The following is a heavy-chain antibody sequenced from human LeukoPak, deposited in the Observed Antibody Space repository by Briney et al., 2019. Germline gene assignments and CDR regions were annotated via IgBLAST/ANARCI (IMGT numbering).Heavy chain of an antibody. D-gene: IGHD1-26*01. Sequence: SETLSLTCSVSGGSISSSSHFCGWIRRPPGKGLEWIGSISTSGSTYYNPSLKSRVTISVDTSKNQFSLRLTSVTAADTAVYYCFKRATGSSYSGMDVWGQGTTVTVSS. J-gene: IGHJ6*02. V-gene: IGHV4-39*01. CDR1: GGSISSSSHF. CDR3: FKRATGSSYSGMDV. CDR2: ISTSGST.